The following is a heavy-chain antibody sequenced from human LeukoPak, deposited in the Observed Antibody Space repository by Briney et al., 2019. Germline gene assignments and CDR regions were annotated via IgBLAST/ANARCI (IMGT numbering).Heavy chain of an antibody. J-gene: IGHJ4*02. Sequence: PSETLSLTCTVSGXSISSYYGSWIRQPPGKGLEWIGYIYYSGSTNYNPSLKSRVTISVDTSKNQFSLKLSSVTAADTAVYYCAGRHYDSSGYYWYWGQGTLVTVSS. V-gene: IGHV4-59*01. CDR2: IYYSGST. CDR3: AGRHYDSSGYYWY. D-gene: IGHD3-22*01. CDR1: GXSISSYY.